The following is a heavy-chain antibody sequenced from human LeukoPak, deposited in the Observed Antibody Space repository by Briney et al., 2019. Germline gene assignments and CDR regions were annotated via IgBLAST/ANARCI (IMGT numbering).Heavy chain of an antibody. V-gene: IGHV4-34*01. J-gene: IGHJ4*02. D-gene: IGHD1-26*01. CDR3: ARGFHSGSYYGY. CDR2: INHSGST. Sequence: GEINHSGSTNYNPSLKSRVTISVDTSKNQFSLKLSSVTAADTAVYYCARGFHSGSYYGYWGQGTLVTVSS.